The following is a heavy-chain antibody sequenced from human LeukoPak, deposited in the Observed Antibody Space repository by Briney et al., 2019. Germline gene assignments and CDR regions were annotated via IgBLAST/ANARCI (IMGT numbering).Heavy chain of an antibody. CDR2: IKQDGSEK. J-gene: IGHJ6*02. Sequence: PGGSLRLSCAASGFTFSSYWMSWVRQAPGKGLEWVANIKQDGSEKYYVDSVKGRFTISRDNAKNSLYLQMNSLRAEDTAVYYCARDRLAGTTWGYYGMDVWGQGTTVTVSS. V-gene: IGHV3-7*01. CDR3: ARDRLAGTTWGYYGMDV. CDR1: GFTFSSYW. D-gene: IGHD1-7*01.